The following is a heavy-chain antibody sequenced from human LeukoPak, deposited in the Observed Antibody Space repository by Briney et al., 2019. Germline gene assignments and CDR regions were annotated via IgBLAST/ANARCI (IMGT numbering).Heavy chain of an antibody. D-gene: IGHD1-26*01. Sequence: SETLSLTCAVYGGSSSGYYWSWIRQPPGKGLEWIGEINHSGSTNYNPSLKSRVTISVDTSKNQFSLKLSSVTAADTAVYYCARGPRLSGSYSPPYYYYYMDVWGKGTTVTVSS. J-gene: IGHJ6*03. CDR3: ARGPRLSGSYSPPYYYYYMDV. V-gene: IGHV4-34*01. CDR2: INHSGST. CDR1: GGSSSGYY.